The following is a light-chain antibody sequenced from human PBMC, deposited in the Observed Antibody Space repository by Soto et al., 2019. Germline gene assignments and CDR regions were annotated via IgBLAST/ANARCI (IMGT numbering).Light chain of an antibody. V-gene: IGKV4-1*01. J-gene: IGKJ5*01. Sequence: DFVMTQSPDSLDVSLGERATINCKSSHSVLSSSNNKNYLAWYQQKPGQAPKFLIYGVSSRATGIPDRFSGSGSGTDFTLTISRLEPEDFAVYHCQPYGSSPLITFGQGTRLEVK. CDR1: HSVLSSSNNKNY. CDR3: QPYGSSPLIT. CDR2: GVS.